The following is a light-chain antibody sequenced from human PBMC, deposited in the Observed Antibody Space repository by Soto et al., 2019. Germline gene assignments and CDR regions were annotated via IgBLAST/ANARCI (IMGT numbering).Light chain of an antibody. CDR3: QNCYTSPYT. CDR1: QAVNTR. CDR2: LAS. J-gene: IGKJ5*01. Sequence: EIVLTQSPATLSSFPGDRVTLSCRASQAVNTRLAWYQHKPGQAPRLLIYLASNLAAGVPARFSGRGSGTDFTLTINSLEPEDFAIYYCQNCYTSPYTFGQGTRLEI. V-gene: IGKV3D-11*01.